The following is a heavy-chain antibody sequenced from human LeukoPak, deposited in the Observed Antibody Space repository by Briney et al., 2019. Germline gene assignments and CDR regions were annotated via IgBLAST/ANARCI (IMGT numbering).Heavy chain of an antibody. CDR3: ARATYYYDSSGYYYFPY. CDR1: GYTFSNHG. Sequence: ASVKVSCKASGYTFSNHGISWVRQAPGQGLEWMGWISTYNGNTYYAQRLQGRVTMTTDTSTSTAYMELRSLRSDDTAVYYCARATYYYDSSGYYYFPYWGQGTLVTVSS. CDR2: ISTYNGNT. D-gene: IGHD3-22*01. V-gene: IGHV1-18*01. J-gene: IGHJ4*02.